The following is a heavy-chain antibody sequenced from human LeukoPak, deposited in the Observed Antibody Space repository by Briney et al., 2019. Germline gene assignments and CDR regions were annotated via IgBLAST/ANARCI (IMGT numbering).Heavy chain of an antibody. Sequence: KASETLSLTCTVSGGSLNSSSYYWGWIRQPPGKGLEWIGSIYYSGRTYYNPPLRSRATIFVDTSKNQFSLKLNSVTAADTAVYYCARSQATAMVSDYWGQGTLVTVSS. CDR3: ARSQATAMVSDY. CDR1: GGSLNSSSYY. D-gene: IGHD2-2*01. J-gene: IGHJ4*02. V-gene: IGHV4-39*01. CDR2: IYYSGRT.